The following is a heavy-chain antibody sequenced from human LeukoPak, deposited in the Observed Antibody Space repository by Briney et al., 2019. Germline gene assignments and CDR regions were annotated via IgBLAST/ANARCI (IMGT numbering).Heavy chain of an antibody. D-gene: IGHD1-7*01. V-gene: IGHV1-2*02. Sequence: ASVKVSCKASGYTFTNYYIHWVRQAPGHGLEWMAWINPNTGGTNYAQKFQGRVTMTTDTSTSTAYMELRSLRSDDTAVYYCARVIITGTTSWFDPWGQGTLVTVSS. J-gene: IGHJ5*02. CDR1: GYTFTNYY. CDR3: ARVIITGTTSWFDP. CDR2: INPNTGGT.